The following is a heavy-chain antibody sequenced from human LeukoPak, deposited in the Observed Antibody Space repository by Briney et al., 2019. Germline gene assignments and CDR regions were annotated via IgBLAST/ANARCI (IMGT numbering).Heavy chain of an antibody. V-gene: IGHV4-59*01. J-gene: IGHJ6*03. D-gene: IGHD5-18*01. CDR1: GGSFSGYY. CDR2: IYYSGST. CDR3: ARTTEGGYTYDYFYYYYMDV. Sequence: PSETLSLTCAVYGGSFSGYYWSWIRQPPGKGLEGIGYIYYSGSTNYNPSLKSRVTISVDSSKNQFSLKLSSVTAADTAAYYCARTTEGGYTYDYFYYYYMDVWGKGTTVTISS.